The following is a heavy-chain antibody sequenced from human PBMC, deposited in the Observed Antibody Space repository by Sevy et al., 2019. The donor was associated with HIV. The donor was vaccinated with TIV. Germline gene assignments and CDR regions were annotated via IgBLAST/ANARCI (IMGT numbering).Heavy chain of an antibody. V-gene: IGHV1-69*13. J-gene: IGHJ4*02. CDR2: IIPILGTT. CDR3: ARGGGNGWYYFDY. CDR1: GGTFTTSG. D-gene: IGHD6-19*01. Sequence: ASVKVSCKASGGTFTTSGISWVRQVPGQGLEWMGGIIPILGTTNYAQRFQYRVTITADESTKTAYMALSSLRSEDTAVYYCARGGGNGWYYFDYWGQATSVTVSS.